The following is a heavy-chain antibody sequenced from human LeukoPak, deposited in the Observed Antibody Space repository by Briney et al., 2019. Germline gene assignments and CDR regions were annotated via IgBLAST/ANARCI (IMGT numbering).Heavy chain of an antibody. D-gene: IGHD3-10*01. CDR1: GYSFTNYW. J-gene: IGHJ5*02. CDR2: IYPGDSNT. CDR3: ARHGRSGTYYSRFDP. Sequence: GESLKISCKGSGYSFTNYWIGWVRQMPGKGLERMGIIYPGDSNTRYSPSFQGQVTISADKSINTAYLQWNSLKASDTAMYYCARHGRSGTYYSRFDPWGQGTLVTVSS. V-gene: IGHV5-51*01.